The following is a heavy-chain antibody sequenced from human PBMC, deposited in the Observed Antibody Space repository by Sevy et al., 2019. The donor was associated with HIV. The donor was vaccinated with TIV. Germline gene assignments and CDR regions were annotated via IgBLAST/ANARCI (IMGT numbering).Heavy chain of an antibody. CDR3: AKLLSAFGPLDD. D-gene: IGHD2-15*01. CDR2: ISYDGSKK. J-gene: IGHJ4*02. CDR1: GFTFSSHG. V-gene: IGHV3-30*18. Sequence: GGSLRLSCAASGFTFSSHGMHWVRQAPGKGLEWVAFISYDGSKKYYTDSVKGRFTISRDNSKNTVYLQMNSLRAEDTAVYSCAKLLSAFGPLDDWGQGTLVTVSS.